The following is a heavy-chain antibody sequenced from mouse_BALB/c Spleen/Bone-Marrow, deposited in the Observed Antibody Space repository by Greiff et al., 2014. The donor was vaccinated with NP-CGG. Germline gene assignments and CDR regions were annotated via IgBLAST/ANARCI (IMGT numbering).Heavy chain of an antibody. CDR3: ARDDYAY. V-gene: IGHV1-7*01. CDR2: IYPSTGYT. Sequence: QVQLQQSGAELAKPGASVKMSCKASGYTFTSYWMHWVKQRPGQGLEWIGYIYPSTGYTEYNQKFKDKVTLTADKSSSTAYMQLSSLTSEDFAVYYCARDDYAYWGQGTLVTVSA. J-gene: IGHJ3*01. CDR1: GYTFTSYW. D-gene: IGHD2-4*01.